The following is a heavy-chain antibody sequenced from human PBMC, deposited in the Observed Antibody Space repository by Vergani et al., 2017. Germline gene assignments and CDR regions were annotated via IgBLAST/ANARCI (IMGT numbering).Heavy chain of an antibody. V-gene: IGHV3-74*01. CDR3: ARDKVRSYWSGPPTHYGMDV. CDR1: GFTFSSYW. D-gene: IGHD1-26*01. Sequence: EVQLVESGGGLVQPGGSLRLSCAASGFTFSSYWMHWVRQAPGKGLVWVSRINSDGSSTSYADSVKGRFTISRDKAKNTLYLQMNSLRAEDTAVYYCARDKVRSYWSGPPTHYGMDVWGQGTTVTVSS. J-gene: IGHJ6*02. CDR2: INSDGSST.